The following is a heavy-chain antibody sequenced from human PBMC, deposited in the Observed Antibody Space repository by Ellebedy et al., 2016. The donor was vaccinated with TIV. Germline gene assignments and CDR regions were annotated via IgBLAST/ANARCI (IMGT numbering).Heavy chain of an antibody. CDR3: ARDKIEGPTHYDY. J-gene: IGHJ4*02. CDR2: ISSSSTI. D-gene: IGHD1-26*01. CDR1: GFTFNSYN. Sequence: GESLKISCAASGFTFNSYNMNWVRQAPGKGLEWVSYISSSSTIYYADSVRGRFTISRDNAKNSLYLQMNSLRAEDTAVYYCARDKIEGPTHYDYWGQGILVTVSS. V-gene: IGHV3-69-1*01.